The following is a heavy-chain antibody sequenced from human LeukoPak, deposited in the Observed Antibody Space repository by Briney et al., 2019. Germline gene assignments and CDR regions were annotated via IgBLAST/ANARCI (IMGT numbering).Heavy chain of an antibody. Sequence: SETLSLTCTVSGGSVSSGSYYWSWLRQPPGKGLEWIGYIYYSGSTNYNPSLKSRVTISVDTSKNQFSLKLSSVTAADTAVYHCAREAMYSYGNNFDYWGQGTLVTVSS. V-gene: IGHV4-61*01. D-gene: IGHD5-18*01. CDR3: AREAMYSYGNNFDY. J-gene: IGHJ4*02. CDR2: IYYSGST. CDR1: GGSVSSGSYY.